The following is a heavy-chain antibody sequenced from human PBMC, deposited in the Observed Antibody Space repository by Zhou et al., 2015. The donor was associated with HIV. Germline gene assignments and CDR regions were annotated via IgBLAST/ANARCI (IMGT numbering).Heavy chain of an antibody. Sequence: QVQLVQSGAEVKKPGSSVKVSCKASGGTFSSYTISWVRQAPGQGLEWMGRIIPILGIANYAQKFQGRVTITADKSTSTAYMELSSLRSEDTAVYYCASLQYYYDSSGYSPEFDYWGQGTLVTVSS. V-gene: IGHV1-69*02. CDR3: ASLQYYYDSSGYSPEFDY. CDR2: IIPILGIA. D-gene: IGHD3-22*01. J-gene: IGHJ4*02. CDR1: GGTFSSYT.